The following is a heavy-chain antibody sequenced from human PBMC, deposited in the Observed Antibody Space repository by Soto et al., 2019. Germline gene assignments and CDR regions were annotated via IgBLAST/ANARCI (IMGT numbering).Heavy chain of an antibody. J-gene: IGHJ4*02. V-gene: IGHV4-59*01. D-gene: IGHD4-4*01. CDR2: IYYSGST. CDR3: ARXKSNYQTFDH. CDR1: GDSTSSYY. Sequence: SETLSLTCTVSGDSTSSYYWSWIRQPPGKGLEWIGYIYYSGSTTYNPSLRSRVTMSVDTSKNQFSLRLSSVTAADTAVYYCARXKSNYQTFDHWGQGSQVXX.